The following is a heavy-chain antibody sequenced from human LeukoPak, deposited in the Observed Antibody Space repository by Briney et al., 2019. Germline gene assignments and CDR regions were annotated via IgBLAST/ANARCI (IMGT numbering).Heavy chain of an antibody. CDR2: ISAYNGNT. V-gene: IGHV1-18*01. CDR3: ARDVGDILTGYYSDY. CDR1: GYTFTSYG. D-gene: IGHD3-9*01. Sequence: ASVTVSCKASGYTFTSYGISWVRQAPGQGLEWMGWISAYNGNTNYAQKLQGRVTMTTDTSTSTAYMELRSLRSDDTAVYYCARDVGDILTGYYSDYWGQGTLVTVSS. J-gene: IGHJ4*02.